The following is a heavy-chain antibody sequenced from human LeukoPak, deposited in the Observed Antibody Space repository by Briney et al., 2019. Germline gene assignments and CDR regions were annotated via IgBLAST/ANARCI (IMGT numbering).Heavy chain of an antibody. J-gene: IGHJ6*03. D-gene: IGHD2-2*01. CDR2: INPNSGGT. CDR1: GYTFTGYY. CDR3: ASVGYCSSTSCYYYYYYMDV. V-gene: IGHV1-2*02. Sequence: ASVKVSCKASGYTFTGYYMHWVRQAPGQGLEWMGWINPNSGGTNYAQKFQGRVTMTRDTSISTAYMELSRLRSDDTAVYNCASVGYCSSTSCYYYYYYMDVWGKGTTVTVSS.